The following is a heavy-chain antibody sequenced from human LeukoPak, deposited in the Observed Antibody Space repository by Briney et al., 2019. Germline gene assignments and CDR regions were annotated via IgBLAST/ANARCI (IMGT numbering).Heavy chain of an antibody. V-gene: IGHV3-23*01. Sequence: GRSLRLSCAASGFTFSSYAMSWVRQAPGKGLEWVSAISGSGGSTYYADSVKGRFTISRDNSKNTLYLQMNSLRAEDTAVYYCAKSRGFVGATLDYWGQGTLVTVSS. J-gene: IGHJ4*02. CDR1: GFTFSSYA. CDR3: AKSRGFVGATLDY. D-gene: IGHD1-26*01. CDR2: ISGSGGST.